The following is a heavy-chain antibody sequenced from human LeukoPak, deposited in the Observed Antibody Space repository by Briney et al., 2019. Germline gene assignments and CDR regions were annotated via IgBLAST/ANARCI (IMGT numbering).Heavy chain of an antibody. CDR1: GFTFSSYA. Sequence: GGSLRLSCAASGFTFSSYAMHWVRQAPGKGLEWVAVISYDGSNKYYADSVKGRFTISRDNSKNTLYLQMNSLRAEDTAVYYCARTQLEYFGAYFDYWGQGTLVTVSS. J-gene: IGHJ4*02. V-gene: IGHV3-30-3*01. CDR2: ISYDGSNK. CDR3: ARTQLEYFGAYFDY. D-gene: IGHD3-3*01.